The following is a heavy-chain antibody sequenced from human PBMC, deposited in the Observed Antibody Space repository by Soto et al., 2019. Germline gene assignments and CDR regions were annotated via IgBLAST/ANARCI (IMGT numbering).Heavy chain of an antibody. CDR3: ARTYCSSTSCYGTDY. CDR2: MSSGSSYI. J-gene: IGHJ4*02. D-gene: IGHD2-2*01. V-gene: IGHV3-21*01. CDR1: GFTFSSYS. Sequence: EVQLVESGGGLVKPGGSLRLSCAASGFTFSSYSMNWVRQAPGKGLEWVSYMSSGSSYIYYADSVKGRFTISRDNAKNSLYLQMNSLRDEDTAVYYCARTYCSSTSCYGTDYWGQGTLVTVSS.